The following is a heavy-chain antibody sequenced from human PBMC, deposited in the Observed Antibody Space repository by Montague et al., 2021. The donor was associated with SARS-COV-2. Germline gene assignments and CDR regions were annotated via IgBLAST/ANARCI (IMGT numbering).Heavy chain of an antibody. CDR1: GGSISTGHYY. CDR2: IYTSGRT. J-gene: IGHJ5*02. D-gene: IGHD6-19*01. V-gene: IGHV4-61*09. Sequence: TLSLTCSVSGGSISTGHYYWSWIRQPAGKRLEWIGDIYTSGRTNYNPSVRRRATIFVETSKHQFSLWLNSVTAADTAVYYCARHRGMSVAVRNCFDHWGQGTLVAICS. CDR3: ARHRGMSVAVRNCFDH.